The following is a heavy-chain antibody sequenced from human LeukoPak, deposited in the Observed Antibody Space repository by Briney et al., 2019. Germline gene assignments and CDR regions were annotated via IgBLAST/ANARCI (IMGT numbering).Heavy chain of an antibody. D-gene: IGHD3-22*01. J-gene: IGHJ4*02. CDR3: PKDLGVVNPFDY. V-gene: IGHV3-30*02. CDR2: IRYDGSNK. CDR1: GFTFSSYG. Sequence: GGSLRLSCAASGFTFSSYGMHWVRQAPGKGLEWVAFIRYDGSNKYYADSVKGRFTISRDNSKNTLYLQMNSLRAEDTAVYYCPKDLGVVNPFDYWGQGTLLTVSS.